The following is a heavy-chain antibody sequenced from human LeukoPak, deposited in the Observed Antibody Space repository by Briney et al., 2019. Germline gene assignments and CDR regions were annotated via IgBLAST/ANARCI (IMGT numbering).Heavy chain of an antibody. CDR1: GASISSSY. J-gene: IGHJ3*02. Sequence: SETLSLTCAVSGASISSSYWSWIRQPPGKGLEWIGYINYSGNTKYNPSLESRVTISVDASNNQFSLRLSSVTAADTAFYYCARGYYDSRGYSNTFDIWGQGTLVTVSS. CDR2: INYSGNT. D-gene: IGHD3-22*01. V-gene: IGHV4-59*01. CDR3: ARGYYDSRGYSNTFDI.